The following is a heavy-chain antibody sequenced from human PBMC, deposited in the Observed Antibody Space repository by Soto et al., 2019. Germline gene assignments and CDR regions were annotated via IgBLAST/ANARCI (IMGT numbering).Heavy chain of an antibody. J-gene: IGHJ4*02. Sequence: EVQLVESGGDLVQPGGSLSLSCVASGFTFSNSWMNWVRQAPGMGLEWVAGIKEDASEKNYVDSVKGRFSISRDNAKNALFLQLNSLRAEDTAVYYCATAIEAHFNSYDYWGQGTLVTVSS. CDR3: ATAIEAHFNSYDY. CDR2: IKEDASEK. D-gene: IGHD3-3*02. CDR1: GFTFSNSW. V-gene: IGHV3-7*01.